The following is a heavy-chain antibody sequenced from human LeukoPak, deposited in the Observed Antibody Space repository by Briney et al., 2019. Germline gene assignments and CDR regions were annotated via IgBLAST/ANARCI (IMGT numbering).Heavy chain of an antibody. Sequence: GGSLRLSCAASGFTVSTYYMTWVRQAPGKGLEFVSVIYSGGSTYYADSVKGRFTVSRDNSKNTLYLQMNSLRAEDTAMYYCARGLGYCTSTTCLLPFDYWGQGTLVTVSS. D-gene: IGHD2-2*01. CDR1: GFTVSTYY. CDR2: IYSGGST. J-gene: IGHJ4*02. CDR3: ARGLGYCTSTTCLLPFDY. V-gene: IGHV3-53*01.